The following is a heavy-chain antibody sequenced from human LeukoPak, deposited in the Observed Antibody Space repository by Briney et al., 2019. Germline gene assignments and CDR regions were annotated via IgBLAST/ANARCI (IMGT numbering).Heavy chain of an antibody. V-gene: IGHV4-39*01. CDR3: ASYTDSSDFDY. D-gene: IGHD3-22*01. Sequence: KPSETLSLTCTVSGGSISSSSYYWGWIRQPPGKGLEWIGNIYYSGSTYYNPSLKSRVTISVDTSKNQFSLKLSSVTAADTAVYYCASYTDSSDFDYWGQGTLVTVSS. CDR2: IYYSGST. CDR1: GGSISSSSYY. J-gene: IGHJ4*02.